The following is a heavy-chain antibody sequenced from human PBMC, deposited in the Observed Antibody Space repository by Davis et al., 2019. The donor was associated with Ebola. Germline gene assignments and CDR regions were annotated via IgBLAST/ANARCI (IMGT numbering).Heavy chain of an antibody. D-gene: IGHD6-19*01. CDR3: ARDPNLAVAGVLDY. CDR1: GYTFTSYA. CDR2: INAGNGNT. Sequence: ASVKVSCKASGYTFTSYAIHWVRQAPGQRLEWMGWINAGNGNTKYSQKLQGRVTMTTDTSTSTAYMELRSLRSDDTAVYYCARDPNLAVAGVLDYWGQGTLVTVSS. J-gene: IGHJ4*02. V-gene: IGHV1-3*01.